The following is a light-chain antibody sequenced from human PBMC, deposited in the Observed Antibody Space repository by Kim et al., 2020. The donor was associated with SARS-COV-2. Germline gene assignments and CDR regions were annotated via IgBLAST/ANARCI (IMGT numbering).Light chain of an antibody. J-gene: IGLJ1*01. CDR2: GNS. Sequence: VTIACTGSSYNIGAVYDVHWYQQLPGIAPKLLIYGNSNRPSGVPDRFSGSKSGTSASLAITGLQAEDEADYYCQSYDSSLSGSGVFGTGTKVTVL. CDR1: SYNIGAVYD. V-gene: IGLV1-40*01. CDR3: QSYDSSLSGSGV.